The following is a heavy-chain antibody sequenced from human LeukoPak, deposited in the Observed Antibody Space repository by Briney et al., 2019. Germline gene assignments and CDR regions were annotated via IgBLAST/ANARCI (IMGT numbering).Heavy chain of an antibody. V-gene: IGHV3-23*01. CDR3: AKGGYCSSTSCEIHYYYHGMDV. J-gene: IGHJ6*02. CDR2: ISGSGGST. D-gene: IGHD2-2*01. CDR1: GFTFSSYA. Sequence: GGSLRLSCAASGFTFSSYAMSWVRQAPGKGLEWVSAISGSGGSTYYADSVKGRFTISRDNSKNTLYLQMNSLRAEDTAVYYCAKGGYCSSTSCEIHYYYHGMDVWGQGTTVTVSS.